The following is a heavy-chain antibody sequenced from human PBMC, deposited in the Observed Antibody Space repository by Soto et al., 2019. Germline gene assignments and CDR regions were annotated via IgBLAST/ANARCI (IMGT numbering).Heavy chain of an antibody. J-gene: IGHJ3*02. CDR2: ISGSGGST. V-gene: IGHV3-23*01. CDR1: GFTFSSYA. Sequence: EVQLLESGGGLVQPGGSLRLSCAASGFTFSSYAMSWVRQAPGKGLEWVSAISGSGGSTYYADSVKGRFTISRDNAKNTLYLQMNSLRAEDTDVYYCAKDLRYCSSTSCYDLAAFDIWGQGTMVTVSS. D-gene: IGHD2-2*01. CDR3: AKDLRYCSSTSCYDLAAFDI.